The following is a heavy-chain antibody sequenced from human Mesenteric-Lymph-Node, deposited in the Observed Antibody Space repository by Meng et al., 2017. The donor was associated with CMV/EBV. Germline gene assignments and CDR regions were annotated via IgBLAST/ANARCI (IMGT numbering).Heavy chain of an antibody. CDR2: INPNSGGT. V-gene: IGHV1-2*02. J-gene: IGHJ4*02. D-gene: IGHD3-10*01. Sequence: ASVKVSCKASGYIFTSYGITWVRQAPGQGLEWMGWINPNSGGTNYAQKFQGRVTMTRDTSISTAYMELSRLRSDDTAVYYCASSRPGEMNYWGQGTLVTVSS. CDR3: ASSRPGEMNY. CDR1: GYIFTSYG.